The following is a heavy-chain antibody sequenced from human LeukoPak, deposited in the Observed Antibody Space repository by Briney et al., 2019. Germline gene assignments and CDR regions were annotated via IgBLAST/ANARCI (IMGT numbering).Heavy chain of an antibody. CDR3: ARARPFDYGMDV. Sequence: GGSLRLSCAASGFTVSSNYMSWVRQAPGKGLEWVSVIYSGGSTYYADSVKGRFTISRDNSKNTLYLQMNSLRAEDTAVYYCARARPFDYGMDVWDQGTTVTVSS. CDR1: GFTVSSNY. D-gene: IGHD6-6*01. CDR2: IYSGGST. J-gene: IGHJ6*02. V-gene: IGHV3-66*02.